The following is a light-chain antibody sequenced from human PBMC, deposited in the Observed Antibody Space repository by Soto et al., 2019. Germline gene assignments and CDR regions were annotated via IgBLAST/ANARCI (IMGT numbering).Light chain of an antibody. J-gene: IGKJ3*01. CDR3: QQYNNWPFT. CDR1: QSVSSK. CDR2: GAS. Sequence: EIVMTQSPATLSVSPGERATLSCRASQSVSSKLAWYQQKPGQAPRLLIYGASTRATGIPARFSGTGSGTEFTLTISSLQSEDFAVYYCQQYNNWPFTFGPGTKVDIK. V-gene: IGKV3-15*01.